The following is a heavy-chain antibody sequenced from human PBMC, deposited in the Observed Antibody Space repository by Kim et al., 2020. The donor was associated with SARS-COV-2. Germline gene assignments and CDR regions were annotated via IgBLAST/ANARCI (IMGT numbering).Heavy chain of an antibody. CDR1: GFTFSSYA. CDR3: AKDRRAGGPRGYYYYMDV. Sequence: GGSLRLSCAASGFTFSSYAMSWVRQAPGKGLEWVSAISGSGGSTYYADSVKGRFTISRDNSKNTLYLQMNSLRAEDTAVYYCAKDRRAGGPRGYYYYMDVCGTGTTVTLSS. J-gene: IGHJ6*03. V-gene: IGHV3-23*01. D-gene: IGHD3-10*01. CDR2: ISGSGGST.